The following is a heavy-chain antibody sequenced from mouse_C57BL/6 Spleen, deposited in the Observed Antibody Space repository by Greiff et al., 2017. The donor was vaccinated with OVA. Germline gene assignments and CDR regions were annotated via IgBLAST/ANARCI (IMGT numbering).Heavy chain of an antibody. Sequence: QVQLQQSGAELVRPGTSVKVSCKASGYAFTNYLIEWVKQRPGQGLEWIGVINPGSGGTNYNEKFKGKATLTADKSSSTAYMQLSSLTSEDSAVYFCARDFRIYYGSSYYAMDYWGQGTSVTVSS. V-gene: IGHV1-54*01. CDR1: GYAFTNYL. CDR2: INPGSGGT. J-gene: IGHJ4*01. CDR3: ARDFRIYYGSSYYAMDY. D-gene: IGHD1-1*01.